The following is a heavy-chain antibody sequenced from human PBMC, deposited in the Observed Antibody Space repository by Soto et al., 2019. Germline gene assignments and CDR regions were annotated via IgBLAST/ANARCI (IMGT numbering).Heavy chain of an antibody. J-gene: IGHJ4*02. D-gene: IGHD3-22*01. Sequence: QVQLKESGPGLVKPSETLSLTCSVSGASITKSFWSWIRQSPQKGLEWIAYIHYSGAADSHPSFKSRSTISLDASRAQFSLKLRSVTAADTAVYYCARSDMDDGRGYGNDWGQGSLVTVS. CDR1: GASITKSF. V-gene: IGHV4-59*01. CDR3: ARSDMDDGRGYGND. CDR2: IHYSGAA.